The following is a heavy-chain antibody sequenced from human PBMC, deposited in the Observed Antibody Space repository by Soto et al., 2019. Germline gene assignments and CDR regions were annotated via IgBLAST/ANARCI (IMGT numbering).Heavy chain of an antibody. CDR2: IWYDGSNK. CDR3: ARGTSETKPNLIKVTDSSGWYRSYMDV. D-gene: IGHD6-19*01. J-gene: IGHJ6*03. Sequence: GGSLRLSCAASGFTFSSYGMHWVRQAPGKGLEWVAVIWYDGSNKYYADSVKGRFTISRDNSKNTLYLQMNSLRAEDTAVYYCARGTSETKPNLIKVTDSSGWYRSYMDVWGKGTTVTVSS. V-gene: IGHV3-33*01. CDR1: GFTFSSYG.